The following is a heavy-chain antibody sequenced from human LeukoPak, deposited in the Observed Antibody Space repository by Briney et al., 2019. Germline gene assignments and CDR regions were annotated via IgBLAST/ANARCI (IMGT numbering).Heavy chain of an antibody. D-gene: IGHD2-8*01. V-gene: IGHV4-4*07. CDR2: IYTSGST. J-gene: IGHJ4*02. CDR3: ARVRPYCTSGVCYSFYYFDY. CDR1: GGSISSYY. Sequence: SETLSLTCTVSGGSISSYYWSWIRQPAGKGLEWIGRIYTSGSTNYNPSLKSRVTMSVDTSKNQFSLKLSSVPAADTAVYYCARVRPYCTSGVCYSFYYFDYWGQGTLVTVSS.